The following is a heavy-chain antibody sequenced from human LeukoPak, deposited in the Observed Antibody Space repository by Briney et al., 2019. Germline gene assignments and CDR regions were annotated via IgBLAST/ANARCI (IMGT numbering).Heavy chain of an antibody. CDR3: APLGVLISGYRAFDI. Sequence: GGSLRLSCAASGFTFSSYGMHWVRQAPGKGLEWVAFIRYDGSNKYYADSVKGRFTISRDNSKNTLYLQMNSLRAEDTAVYYCAPLGVLISGYRAFDIWGQGTMVAVSS. CDR1: GFTFSSYG. D-gene: IGHD3-3*01. J-gene: IGHJ3*02. V-gene: IGHV3-30*02. CDR2: IRYDGSNK.